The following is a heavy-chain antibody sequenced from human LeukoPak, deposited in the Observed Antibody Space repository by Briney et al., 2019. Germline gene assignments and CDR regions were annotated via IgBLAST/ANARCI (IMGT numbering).Heavy chain of an antibody. CDR1: GGSINSNNYY. D-gene: IGHD2-2*02. Sequence: SETLSLTCTVSGGSINSNNYYWSWIRQPPGKGLEWIGYIYYSGSTNYNPSLKSRVTISVDTSKNQFSLKLSSVTAADTAVYYCASGQGISAYNYWGQGTLVTVSS. CDR3: ASGQGISAYNY. CDR2: IYYSGST. V-gene: IGHV4-61*01. J-gene: IGHJ4*02.